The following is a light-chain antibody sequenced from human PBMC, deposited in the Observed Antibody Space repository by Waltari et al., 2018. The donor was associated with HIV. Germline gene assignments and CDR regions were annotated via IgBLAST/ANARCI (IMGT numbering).Light chain of an antibody. J-gene: IGKJ4*01. CDR2: DTS. CDR3: QQYYTYWLT. Sequence: NWMTQSPSSFSASVGDRVTITCRASQGISTYLAWYQQKPGKAPELLIYDTSTFQRGVPSRFSGSGSGTDFTLTISRLQSEDFATYFCQQYYTYWLTFGGGTKVDI. CDR1: QGISTY. V-gene: IGKV1-8*01.